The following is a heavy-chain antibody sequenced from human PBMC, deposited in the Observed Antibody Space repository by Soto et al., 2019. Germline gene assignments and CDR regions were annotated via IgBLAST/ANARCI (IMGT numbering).Heavy chain of an antibody. CDR2: INHSGST. V-gene: IGHV4-34*01. D-gene: IGHD2-15*01. Sequence: QVQLQQWGAGLLKPSETLSLTCAVYGGSFSGYYWSWIRQPPGKGLEWIGEINHSGSTNYNPSLKSRVTISVDTYKNQFSLKLSSVTAADTAVYYCARGLRYCSGGSCYSYYYYYMDVWGKGTTVTVSS. J-gene: IGHJ6*03. CDR1: GGSFSGYY. CDR3: ARGLRYCSGGSCYSYYYYYMDV.